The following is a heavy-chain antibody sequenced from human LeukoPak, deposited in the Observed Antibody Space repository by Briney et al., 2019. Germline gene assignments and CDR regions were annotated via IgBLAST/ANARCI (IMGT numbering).Heavy chain of an antibody. D-gene: IGHD3-3*01. CDR3: AREDYDFWTPPSKYGMDV. CDR2: IYTSGSP. J-gene: IGHJ6*02. CDR1: GGSISSYY. Sequence: SETLSLTCTVPGGSISSYYWSWIRQPAGKGLEGIGRIYTSGSPNYNPSLKSRVTMSVDTSKNQFSLKLSSVTAADTAVYYCAREDYDFWTPPSKYGMDVWGQGTTVTVSS. V-gene: IGHV4-4*07.